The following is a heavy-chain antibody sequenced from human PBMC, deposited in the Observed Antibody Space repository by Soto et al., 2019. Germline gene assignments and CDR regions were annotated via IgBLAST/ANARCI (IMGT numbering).Heavy chain of an antibody. Sequence: QVQLVQSGAEVKKPGSSVKVSCKASGGTFSSYAISWVRQAPGQGLEWMGGIIPIFGTANYAQKFQGRVTITADESTSTAYMELSSLRSEDTAVYYCAIRITMVRGVGIYYYGMDFWGQGTTVTVSS. CDR2: IIPIFGTA. CDR1: GGTFSSYA. CDR3: AIRITMVRGVGIYYYGMDF. D-gene: IGHD3-10*01. V-gene: IGHV1-69*01. J-gene: IGHJ6*02.